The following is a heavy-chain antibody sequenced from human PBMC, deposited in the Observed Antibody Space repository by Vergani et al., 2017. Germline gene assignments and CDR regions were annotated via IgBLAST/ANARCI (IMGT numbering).Heavy chain of an antibody. CDR2: IYPGDSDT. V-gene: IGHV5-51*01. Sequence: EVQLVQSGAEVKKPGESLTISCKGSGYSFTSYWIGWVRQMPGKGLEWMGIIYPGDSDTRYSPSFQGQVTISADKSISTAYLQWSSLKASDTAMYYCARDLRYCSGVSCYYYYYGMDVWGQGTTVTVSS. CDR3: ARDLRYCSGVSCYYYYYGMDV. D-gene: IGHD2-15*01. J-gene: IGHJ6*02. CDR1: GYSFTSYW.